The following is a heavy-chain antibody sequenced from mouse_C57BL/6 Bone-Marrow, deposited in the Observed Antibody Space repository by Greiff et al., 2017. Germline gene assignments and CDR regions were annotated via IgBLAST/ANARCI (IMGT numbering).Heavy chain of an antibody. Sequence: QVQLQQSGAELVRPGTSVKVSCKASGYAFTNYLIEWVKQRPGQGLEWIGVINPGSGGTNYNEKFKGKATLTADKSSSTAYMQLSSLTSEDSAVYFCARWGYFDVWGTGTTVTVSS. CDR3: ARWGYFDV. V-gene: IGHV1-54*01. CDR1: GYAFTNYL. CDR2: INPGSGGT. J-gene: IGHJ1*03.